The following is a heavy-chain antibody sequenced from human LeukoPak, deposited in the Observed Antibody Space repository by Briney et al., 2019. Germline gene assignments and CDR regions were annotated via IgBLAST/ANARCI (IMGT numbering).Heavy chain of an antibody. Sequence: PGGSLRLSCAASGFTFSSYEMNRVRQAPGKGLEWVSYISSSGSTIYYADSVKGRFTISRDNAKNSLYLQMNSLRAEDTAVYYCARDRDGYNCVFDYWGQGTLVTVSS. J-gene: IGHJ4*02. V-gene: IGHV3-48*03. CDR1: GFTFSSYE. D-gene: IGHD5-24*01. CDR2: ISSSGSTI. CDR3: ARDRDGYNCVFDY.